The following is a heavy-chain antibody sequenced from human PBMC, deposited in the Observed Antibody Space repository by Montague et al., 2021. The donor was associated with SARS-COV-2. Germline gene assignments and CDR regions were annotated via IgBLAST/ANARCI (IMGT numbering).Heavy chain of an antibody. CDR2: IYYSGTT. CDR3: ASLEILGYCSSDSCAGRRSL. Sequence: SETLSLTCSVSGVSISSSVYDWGWIRQPPGKGLEWIGIIYYSGTTYYSPSLKRRVTMSVETSKNQFSLKLSSVTAADTAVYYCASLEILGYCSSDSCAGRRSLWGQGTLVTVSS. CDR1: GVSISSSVYD. V-gene: IGHV4-39*01. D-gene: IGHD2-15*01. J-gene: IGHJ4*02.